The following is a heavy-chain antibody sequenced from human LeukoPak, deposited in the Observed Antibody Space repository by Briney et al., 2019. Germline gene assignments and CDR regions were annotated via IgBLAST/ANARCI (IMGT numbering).Heavy chain of an antibody. CDR3: ARGQATVADAFDI. CDR1: RYTFTSYY. CDR2: VNPSGGST. Sequence: AAVNVSCKPSRYTFTSYYMHWVRQAPPQGLEGMGIVNPSGGSTRYAQKFQGRVTMTRHPSTSTVHMPLSSLTSEDTAVYYCARGQATVADAFDIWRQRTNVTLSS. D-gene: IGHD4-23*01. J-gene: IGHJ3*02. V-gene: IGHV1-46*01.